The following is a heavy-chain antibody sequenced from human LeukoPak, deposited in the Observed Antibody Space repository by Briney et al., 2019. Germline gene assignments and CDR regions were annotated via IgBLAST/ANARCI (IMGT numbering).Heavy chain of an antibody. J-gene: IGHJ4*02. CDR1: GFTFSSYG. CDR3: AKNVVPTTVTPDN. CDR2: ISYDGRDQ. D-gene: IGHD4-17*01. V-gene: IGHV3-30*18. Sequence: GGSLRLSCAASGFTFSSYGMHWVRQAPGKGLEWVAVISYDGRDQYYTDSVRGRFTISRDNSKNTLHLQLNSLRVEDTAVYYCAKNVVPTTVTPDNWGQGTLVTVSS.